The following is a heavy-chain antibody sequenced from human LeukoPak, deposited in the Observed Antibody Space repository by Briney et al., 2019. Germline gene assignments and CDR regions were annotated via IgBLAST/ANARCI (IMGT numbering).Heavy chain of an antibody. D-gene: IGHD4-17*01. CDR3: AKDRRARVDYAHY. CDR2: IWFDGSNK. CDR1: GFTFSTYG. V-gene: IGHV3-33*06. J-gene: IGHJ4*02. Sequence: GRSLRLSCAASGFTFSTYGMHWVRQAPGKGLEWVAVIWFDGSNKNYADSVKGRFTISRDNSKNTLYLQMNSLRAEDTAVYYCAKDRRARVDYAHYWGQGTLVTVSS.